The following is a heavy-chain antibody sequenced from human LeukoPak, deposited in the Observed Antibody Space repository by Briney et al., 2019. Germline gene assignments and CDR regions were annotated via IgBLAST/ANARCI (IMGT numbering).Heavy chain of an antibody. Sequence: SETLSLTCTVSGGSISSYYWSWIRQPPGKGLEWIGYIYYSGSTNYNPSLKSRVTISVDTSKNQFSLKLSSVTAADTAVYYCARANNCSDTTCHDAFDIWGQGTMVIVSS. V-gene: IGHV4-59*08. D-gene: IGHD2-15*01. J-gene: IGHJ3*02. CDR1: GGSISSYY. CDR3: ARANNCSDTTCHDAFDI. CDR2: IYYSGST.